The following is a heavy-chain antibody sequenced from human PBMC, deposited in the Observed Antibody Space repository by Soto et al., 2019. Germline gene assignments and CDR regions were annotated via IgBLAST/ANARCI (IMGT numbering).Heavy chain of an antibody. CDR3: AKDLRSAWPDFDY. Sequence: PGGSLRLSCAASGFTFSSYAMSWVRQAPGKGLEWVSAISSSGGSTNYADSVKGRFTISRDNSKNTLYLQMNSLRADDTAVYYCAKDLRSAWPDFDYWGQGTLVTVSP. V-gene: IGHV3-23*01. CDR1: GFTFSSYA. J-gene: IGHJ4*02. CDR2: ISSSGGST.